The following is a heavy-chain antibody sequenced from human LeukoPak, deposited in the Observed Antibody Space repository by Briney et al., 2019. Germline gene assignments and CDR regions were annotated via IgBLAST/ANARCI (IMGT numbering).Heavy chain of an antibody. D-gene: IGHD3-22*01. CDR1: GYTLTELS. Sequence: ASVKVSCKVSGYTLTELSMHWVRQAPGKGLEWMGGFDPEDGETIYAQKFQGRVTMTEDTSTDTAYMELSSLRSEDTAAYYCATGRDYYDSSGLLDPWGQGTLVTVSS. CDR2: FDPEDGET. J-gene: IGHJ5*02. CDR3: ATGRDYYDSSGLLDP. V-gene: IGHV1-24*01.